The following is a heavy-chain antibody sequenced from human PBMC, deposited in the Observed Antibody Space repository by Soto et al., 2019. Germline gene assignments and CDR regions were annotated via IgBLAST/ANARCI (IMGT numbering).Heavy chain of an antibody. V-gene: IGHV1-69*01. Sequence: QVQLVQSGAEVKKPGSSVKVSCKASGGTFSSYAISWVRQAPGQGLEWMGGIIPIFGTANYAQKFQGRVTITADESTSTAYMELSSLRSEDTAVYYCARKFWKRSSIKYPGIAAAATGYFDYWGQGTLVTVSS. J-gene: IGHJ4*02. CDR2: IIPIFGTA. CDR3: ARKFWKRSSIKYPGIAAAATGYFDY. D-gene: IGHD6-13*01. CDR1: GGTFSSYA.